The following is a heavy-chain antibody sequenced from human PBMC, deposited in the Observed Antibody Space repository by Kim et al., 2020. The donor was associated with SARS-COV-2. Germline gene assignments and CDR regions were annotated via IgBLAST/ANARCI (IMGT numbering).Heavy chain of an antibody. Sequence: TNSTPSLRSRVTRSGDKAKNQFALKLSSVTAADTAVYYCARGTPGVALDIWGQGTMVTVSS. V-gene: IGHV4-4*02. CDR2: T. J-gene: IGHJ3*02. D-gene: IGHD1-1*01. CDR3: ARGTPGVALDI.